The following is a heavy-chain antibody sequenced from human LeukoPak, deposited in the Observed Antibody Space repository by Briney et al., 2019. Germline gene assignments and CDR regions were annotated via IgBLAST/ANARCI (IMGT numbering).Heavy chain of an antibody. D-gene: IGHD6-13*01. CDR3: ARVRYSSSWYYFDY. Sequence: PSETLSLTCTVSGCTISSYYWSWIRQPPGKGLEWIGYIYYSGSTNYNPSLKSRVTISVDTSENQFSLKLSSVTAADTAVYYCARVRYSSSWYYFDYWGQGTLVTVSS. CDR2: IYYSGST. V-gene: IGHV4-59*01. J-gene: IGHJ4*02. CDR1: GCTISSYY.